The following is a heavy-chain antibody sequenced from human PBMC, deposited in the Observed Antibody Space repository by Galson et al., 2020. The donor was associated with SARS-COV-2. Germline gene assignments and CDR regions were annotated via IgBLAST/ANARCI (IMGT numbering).Heavy chain of an antibody. J-gene: IGHJ4*02. Sequence: ETSETLSLTCTVSGGSISSYYWSWIRQPPGKGLEWIGSIYYSGSTNYNPSLKSRVTISVDTSKNQFSLKLSSVTAADTAVYYCARGLHYYDSSGYYFDYWGQGTLVTVSS. CDR1: GGSISSYY. V-gene: IGHV4-59*01. CDR2: IYYSGST. D-gene: IGHD3-22*01. CDR3: ARGLHYYDSSGYYFDY.